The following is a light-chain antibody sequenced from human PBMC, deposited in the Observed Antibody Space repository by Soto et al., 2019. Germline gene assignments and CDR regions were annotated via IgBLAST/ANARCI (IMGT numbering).Light chain of an antibody. CDR1: QSVGSN. Sequence: ERVMTQSPATLSVSPGERATLSCRASQSVGSNLAWYRQKPCQAPRLLIYRISVRAADVPTRFSGSGSGTEFTLTITSLQSEDFGTYYCQQYNQWPITFGQGTRLEIK. V-gene: IGKV3-15*01. J-gene: IGKJ5*01. CDR2: RIS. CDR3: QQYNQWPIT.